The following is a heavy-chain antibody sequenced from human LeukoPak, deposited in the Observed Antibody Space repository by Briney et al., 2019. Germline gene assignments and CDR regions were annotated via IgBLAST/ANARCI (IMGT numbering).Heavy chain of an antibody. D-gene: IGHD5-12*01. CDR3: ARGATQFDY. CDR1: GGSISNYY. V-gene: IGHV4-59*01. J-gene: IGHJ4*02. Sequence: SETLSLTCTVSGGSISNYYWTWIRQPPGKGLEWVGHISDSGSANYNPSLKSRVTVSVDTSKNQFSLKVSSVTAADTAVYYCARGATQFDYWGQGTLVTVSS. CDR2: ISDSGSA.